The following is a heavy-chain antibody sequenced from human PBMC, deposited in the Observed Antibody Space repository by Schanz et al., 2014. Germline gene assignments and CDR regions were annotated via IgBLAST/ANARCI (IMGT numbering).Heavy chain of an antibody. V-gene: IGHV3-23*04. Sequence: EVQVVESGGGFVQPGGSLRLSCAASGFTFSSYVMNWVRQAPGRGLEWVSFISASGDSTSYADSVKGRFTISRDNSKXXLYLQMNSLRXXXXXXXYCARVRTIYGSGAMGYWGQGTLVTVSS. CDR2: ISASGDST. D-gene: IGHD3-10*01. CDR1: GFTFSSYV. CDR3: ARVRTIYGSGAMGY. J-gene: IGHJ4*02.